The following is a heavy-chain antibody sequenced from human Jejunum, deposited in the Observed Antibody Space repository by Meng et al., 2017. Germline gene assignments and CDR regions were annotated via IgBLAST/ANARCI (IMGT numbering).Heavy chain of an antibody. CDR1: GFTFSNYW. J-gene: IGHJ4*02. V-gene: IGHV3-7*01. Sequence: GGSLKISCATSGFTFSNYWMNWVRQAPGKGLEWVANIKADGTEEYYVDSVKGRFTISRDNAKNSLYLQMNSLRTEDTAVSYCTRYRDSIDYWGQGTLVTVSS. CDR2: IKADGTEE. CDR3: TRYRDSIDY. D-gene: IGHD2-15*01.